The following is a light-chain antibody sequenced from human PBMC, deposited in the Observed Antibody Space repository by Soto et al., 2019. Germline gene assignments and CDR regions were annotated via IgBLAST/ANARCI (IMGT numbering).Light chain of an antibody. CDR3: QQYVSSPQT. J-gene: IGKJ1*01. Sequence: EVVMTQSPATLSVSPGEGATLSCGAGQSVSTNFAWYQQKPGQAPRLLIYGASNRATGIPDRFSGSGSGTDFTLTISRLEPEDFAMYFCQQYVSSPQTFGQGTKVDIK. CDR2: GAS. CDR1: QSVSTN. V-gene: IGKV3-20*01.